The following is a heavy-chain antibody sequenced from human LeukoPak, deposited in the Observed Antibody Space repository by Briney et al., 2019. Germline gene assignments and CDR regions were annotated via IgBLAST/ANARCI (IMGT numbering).Heavy chain of an antibody. CDR1: GFTFSSYG. CDR3: GKERLWQQYFGY. CDR2: IWYDGSNK. V-gene: IGHV3-33*06. D-gene: IGHD5-18*01. J-gene: IGHJ4*02. Sequence: GGSLRLSCAASGFTFSSYGMHWVRQAPGKGLVGVAVIWYDGSNKYYADSVKGRFTISRDNSKNTLYLQMNSLRDEGVAVDDCGKERLWQQYFGYWGQGTLVTVSS.